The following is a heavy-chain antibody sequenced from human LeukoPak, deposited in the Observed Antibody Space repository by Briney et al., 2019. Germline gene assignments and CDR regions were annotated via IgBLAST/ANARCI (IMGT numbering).Heavy chain of an antibody. CDR3: ARDRYYYDSSGSDY. CDR2: INPNSGGT. Sequence: ASVKVSCKASGYTFTGHYMHWVRQAPGQGLEWMGWINPNSGGTNYAQKFQGRVTMTRDTSISTAYMELSRLRSDDTAVYYCARDRYYYDSSGSDYWGQGTLVTVSS. D-gene: IGHD3-22*01. CDR1: GYTFTGHY. J-gene: IGHJ4*02. V-gene: IGHV1-2*02.